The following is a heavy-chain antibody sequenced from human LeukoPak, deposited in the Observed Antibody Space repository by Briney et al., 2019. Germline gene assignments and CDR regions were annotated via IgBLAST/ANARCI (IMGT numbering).Heavy chain of an antibody. CDR2: ISSSSSTI. Sequence: GGSLRLSCVASGVTFSSNSMNWVRQAPGKGLEWVSYISSSSSTIYYADSVKGRFTISRDNAKNSVYLQMNSLRDEDTAVYYCARVGYAFDIWGQGTMVTVSS. V-gene: IGHV3-48*02. CDR1: GVTFSSNS. J-gene: IGHJ3*02. CDR3: ARVGYAFDI.